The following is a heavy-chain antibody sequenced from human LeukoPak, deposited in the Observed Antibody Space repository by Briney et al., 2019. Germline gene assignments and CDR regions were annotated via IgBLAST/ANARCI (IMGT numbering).Heavy chain of an antibody. CDR1: GGSISSGSYY. CDR2: IYTSGST. D-gene: IGHD1-1*01. Sequence: PSQTLSLTCTVSGGSISSGSYYWSWIRQPAGKGLEWIGRIYTSGSTNYNPSLKSRVTISVDTSKNQFSRKLSSVTAAETAVYYCAARRRGTEVDYWGQGTLVTVSS. J-gene: IGHJ4*02. CDR3: AARRRGTEVDY. V-gene: IGHV4-61*02.